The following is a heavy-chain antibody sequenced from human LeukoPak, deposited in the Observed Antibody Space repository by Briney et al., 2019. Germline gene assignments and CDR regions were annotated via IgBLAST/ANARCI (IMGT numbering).Heavy chain of an antibody. Sequence: PSETLSLTCTVSGGSISSSSYYWGWIRQPPGKGLEWIGSIYCSGSTYYNPSLKSRVTISVDTSKNQFSLKLSSVTAADTAVYYCARRIAVAEHFDYWGQGTLVTVSS. D-gene: IGHD6-19*01. J-gene: IGHJ4*02. CDR2: IYCSGST. CDR1: GGSISSSSYY. V-gene: IGHV4-39*01. CDR3: ARRIAVAEHFDY.